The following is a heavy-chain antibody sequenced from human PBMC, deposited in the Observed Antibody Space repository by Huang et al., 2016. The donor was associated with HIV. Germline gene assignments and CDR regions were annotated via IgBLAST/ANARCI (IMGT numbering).Heavy chain of an antibody. CDR3: ARAVPTPNRFGVGGFDY. CDR2: ISSSSSYI. V-gene: IGHV3-21*01. J-gene: IGHJ4*02. D-gene: IGHD3-3*01. Sequence: EVQLVESGGGLVKPGGSLRLSCAASFFTFSSYCMNWVRQAPGKVLELVSSISSSSSYIYYADSVKGRFTISRDNAKNSLYLQMNSLRAEDTAVYYCARAVPTPNRFGVGGFDYWGQGTLVTVSS. CDR1: FFTFSSYC.